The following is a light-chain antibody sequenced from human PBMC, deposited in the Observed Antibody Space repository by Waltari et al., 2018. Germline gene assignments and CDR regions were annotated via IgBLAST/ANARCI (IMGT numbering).Light chain of an antibody. CDR2: AAS. CDR1: HYMSNC. V-gene: IGKV1-39*01. J-gene: IGKJ1*01. Sequence: DIQMTQSPFSLSASVGDRVTITCRSSHYMSNCVNWFQHKPGKCPKHLIYAASSLQSGVPARFSGSGSGTDFTLTITSLQPDAFATYYCQQSFSTLETFGQGTRVDIK. CDR3: QQSFSTLET.